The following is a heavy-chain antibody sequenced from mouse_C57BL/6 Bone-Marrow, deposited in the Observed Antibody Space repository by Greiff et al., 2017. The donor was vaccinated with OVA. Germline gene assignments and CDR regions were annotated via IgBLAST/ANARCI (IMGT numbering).Heavy chain of an antibody. Sequence: QVQLQQPGAELVKPGASVKLSCKASGYTFTSYWMQWVKQRPGQGLEWIGEIDPSDSYTNYNQKFKGKATLTVDTSSSTAYMQLSSLTSEDSAVYYCARWNYAWFAYWGKGTLVTVSA. D-gene: IGHD1-1*01. V-gene: IGHV1-50*01. CDR3: ARWNYAWFAY. J-gene: IGHJ3*01. CDR2: IDPSDSYT. CDR1: GYTFTSYW.